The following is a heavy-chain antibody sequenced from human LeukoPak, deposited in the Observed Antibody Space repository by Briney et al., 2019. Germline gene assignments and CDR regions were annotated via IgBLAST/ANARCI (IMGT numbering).Heavy chain of an antibody. CDR3: VKDSYYYDNSGYYYVKDH. D-gene: IGHD3-22*01. V-gene: IGHV3-23*01. CDR2: ISGSGGST. J-gene: IGHJ4*02. Sequence: GGSLRLSCAASGFTFSSYAMSWVRQAPGKGLEWVSAISGSGGSTYYADPVKGRFTISRDNSKNTLYVQMNSLRADDTAIYYCVKDSYYYDNSGYYYVKDHWGQGTLVTVSS. CDR1: GFTFSSYA.